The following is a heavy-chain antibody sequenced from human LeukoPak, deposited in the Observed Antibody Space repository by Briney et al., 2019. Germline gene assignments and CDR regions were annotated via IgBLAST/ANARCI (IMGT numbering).Heavy chain of an antibody. CDR3: ARSSYMTYYYYYMDV. J-gene: IGHJ6*03. V-gene: IGHV3-64*01. CDR2: ISSNGGSS. Sequence: GGSLRLSCAASGFSFSSYGMHWVRQAPGKGLEYVSGISSNGGSSDYANSVSGRFSISRDNSKNTLYLQMDSLRTEDMAVYFCARSSYMTYYYYYMDVWGKGTTVTISS. CDR1: GFSFSSYG. D-gene: IGHD5-12*01.